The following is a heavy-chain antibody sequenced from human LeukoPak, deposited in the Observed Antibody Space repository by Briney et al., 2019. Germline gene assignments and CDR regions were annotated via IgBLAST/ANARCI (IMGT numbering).Heavy chain of an antibody. Sequence: SVKVSCKASGYTFTGYYMHWVRQAPGQGLEWMGGIIPIFGTANYAQKFQGRVTITADKSTSTAYMELSSLRSEDTALYYCARVIVGATVDYYYYYMDVWGKGTTVTVSS. CDR1: GYTFTGYY. CDR2: IIPIFGTA. J-gene: IGHJ6*03. CDR3: ARVIVGATVDYYYYYMDV. D-gene: IGHD1-26*01. V-gene: IGHV1-69*06.